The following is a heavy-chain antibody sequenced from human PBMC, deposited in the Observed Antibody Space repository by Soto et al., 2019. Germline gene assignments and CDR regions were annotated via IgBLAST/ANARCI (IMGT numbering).Heavy chain of an antibody. D-gene: IGHD4-17*01. Sequence: AAVKVSFEASGYTFTSYGISWVRQAPGQGLEWMGWISAYNGNTNYAQKLQGRVTMTTDTSTSTAYMELRSLRSDDTAVYYCARGFDYGDYLSYYFDYWGQGTLVTVSS. V-gene: IGHV1-18*01. CDR2: ISAYNGNT. CDR3: ARGFDYGDYLSYYFDY. CDR1: GYTFTSYG. J-gene: IGHJ4*02.